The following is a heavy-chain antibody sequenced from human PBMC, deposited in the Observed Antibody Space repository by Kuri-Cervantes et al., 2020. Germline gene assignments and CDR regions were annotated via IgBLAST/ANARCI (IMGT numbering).Heavy chain of an antibody. D-gene: IGHD6-19*01. V-gene: IGHV1-8*02. Sequence: ASVKVSCKASGGTFSSYAINWVRQATGQGLEWMGWMNPNSGNSGYAQKFQGRVTMTTDTSTSTAYMELRSLRSDDTAVYYCARDGGAVANDAFDIWGQGTMVTVSS. CDR2: MNPNSGNS. J-gene: IGHJ3*02. CDR1: GGTFSSYA. CDR3: ARDGGAVANDAFDI.